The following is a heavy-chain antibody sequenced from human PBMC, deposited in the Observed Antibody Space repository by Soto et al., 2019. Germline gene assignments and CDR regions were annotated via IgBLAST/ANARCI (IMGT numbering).Heavy chain of an antibody. J-gene: IGHJ4*02. CDR3: ARGKEWEQPSKHYYVDY. D-gene: IGHD1-26*01. V-gene: IGHV1-69*06. CDR2: IIPILGTI. CDR1: GRTFLISA. Sequence: QVQLVQSGAEVKTPGSSVRVSCKTAGRTFLISAIAWMRQAPGQGLEWMGGIIPILGTIHIAQNFQGRVNVTADRSTSTAYMDLSSLRSEDTATYFCARGKEWEQPSKHYYVDYWGQGSQVIVSS.